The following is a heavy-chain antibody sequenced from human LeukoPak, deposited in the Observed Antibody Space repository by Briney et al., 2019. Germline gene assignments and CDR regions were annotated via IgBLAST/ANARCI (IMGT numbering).Heavy chain of an antibody. J-gene: IGHJ4*02. CDR2: ISGSSSTI. CDR3: ARAPNRNWNYDY. V-gene: IGHV3-48*01. D-gene: IGHD1-7*01. Sequence: PGGSLRLSCAASGFTFSSYSMNWVRQAPGKGLEWVSYISGSSSTIYYADSVKGRFTISRDNAKNSLYLQMNSLRAEDTAVYYCARAPNRNWNYDYWGQGTLVTVSS. CDR1: GFTFSSYS.